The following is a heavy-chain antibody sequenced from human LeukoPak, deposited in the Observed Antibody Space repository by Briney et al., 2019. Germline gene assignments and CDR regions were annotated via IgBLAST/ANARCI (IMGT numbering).Heavy chain of an antibody. CDR2: IIPILGIA. J-gene: IGHJ6*02. Sequence: SVKVSCRASGGTFSSYAISWVRQAPGQGLEWMGRIIPILGIANYAQKFQGRVTITADKSTSTAYMELSSLRSEDTAVYYCARGLGSGSLIYGMDVWGQGTTVTVSS. V-gene: IGHV1-69*04. D-gene: IGHD3-10*01. CDR3: ARGLGSGSLIYGMDV. CDR1: GGTFSSYA.